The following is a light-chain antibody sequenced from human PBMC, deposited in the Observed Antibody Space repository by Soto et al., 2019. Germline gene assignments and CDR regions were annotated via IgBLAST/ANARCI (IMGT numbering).Light chain of an antibody. V-gene: IGKV3-15*01. CDR2: GAS. J-gene: IGKJ2*01. Sequence: EIVMTQSPASLSVSPGDGATLSCRASHTVASNLAWYQQKPGQGPRLLIHGASTRAAGVPARFSGSGSGTDFTLTISSLQSEDSAVYYCQQYHNWPPQYTFGQGTKLQIK. CDR3: QQYHNWPPQYT. CDR1: HTVASN.